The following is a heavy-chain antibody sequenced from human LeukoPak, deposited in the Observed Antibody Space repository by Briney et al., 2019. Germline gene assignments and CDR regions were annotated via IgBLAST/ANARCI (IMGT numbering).Heavy chain of an antibody. CDR2: ISSSSSYI. J-gene: IGHJ4*02. V-gene: IGHV3-21*01. CDR3: ARADTAMVQGGY. Sequence: PGGSLRLSCAASGFTFSSYAMSWVRQAPGKGLEWVSSISSSSSYIYYADSVKGRFTISRDNAKNSLYLQMNSLRAEDTAVYYCARADTAMVQGGYWGQGTLVTVSS. D-gene: IGHD5-18*01. CDR1: GFTFSSYA.